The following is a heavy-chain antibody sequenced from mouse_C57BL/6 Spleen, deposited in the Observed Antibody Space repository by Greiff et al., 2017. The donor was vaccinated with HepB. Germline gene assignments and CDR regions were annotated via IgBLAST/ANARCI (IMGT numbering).Heavy chain of an antibody. D-gene: IGHD1-1*01. CDR2: ISYDGSN. Sequence: ESGPGLVKPSQSLSLTCSVTGYSITSGYYWNWIRQFPGNKLEWMGYISYDGSNNYNPSLKNRISITRDTSKNQFFMKLNSVTTEDTATYYCARMGGYGSPFDYWGQGTTLTVSS. J-gene: IGHJ2*01. CDR3: ARMGGYGSPFDY. CDR1: GYSITSGYY. V-gene: IGHV3-6*01.